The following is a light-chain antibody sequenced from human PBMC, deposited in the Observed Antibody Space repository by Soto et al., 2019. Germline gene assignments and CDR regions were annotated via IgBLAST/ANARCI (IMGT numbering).Light chain of an antibody. CDR2: DVS. Sequence: QSALTQPASVCGSPGQSITISCTGTSSDVGGYNYVSWYQQHPGEAPKLMIYDVSDRPSGVSNRFSGSKSGNTASLTISGLQAEDEADYYCSSYTSSSTFVLFGGGTKLTVL. CDR3: SSYTSSSTFVL. V-gene: IGLV2-14*03. J-gene: IGLJ2*01. CDR1: SSDVGGYNY.